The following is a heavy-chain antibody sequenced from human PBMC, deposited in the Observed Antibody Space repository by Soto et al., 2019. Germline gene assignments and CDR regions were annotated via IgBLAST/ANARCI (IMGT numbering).Heavy chain of an antibody. D-gene: IGHD1-20*01. CDR3: ARDPYNPKWYYGMDV. CDR2: INPTGGST. Sequence: QVQLVQSGAEVKKPGASVKVSCKASGYSFSNYYMHWVRQAPGQGLEWMGLINPTGGSTAYAQRFQGRVTMTRDTSTSTVYMELSSLRSDDTAGYYCARDPYNPKWYYGMDVWGQGTTVTVSS. J-gene: IGHJ6*02. V-gene: IGHV1-46*01. CDR1: GYSFSNYY.